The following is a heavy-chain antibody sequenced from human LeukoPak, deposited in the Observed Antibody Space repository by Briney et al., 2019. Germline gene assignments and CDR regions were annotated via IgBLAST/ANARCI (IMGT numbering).Heavy chain of an antibody. CDR3: ANGPTYYYDTSGYYIDY. V-gene: IGHV3-11*01. CDR1: GFTFRDYY. Sequence: VGSLILSCAGSGFTFRDYYMSLVRQAPGKGLEVVSYISSSGSTIYHADSVKGRFTISRDNAKNSLYLQMNSLRAEATAVYYFANGPTYYYDTSGYYIDYWGKGTLVTVSS. J-gene: IGHJ4*02. D-gene: IGHD3-22*01. CDR2: ISSSGSTI.